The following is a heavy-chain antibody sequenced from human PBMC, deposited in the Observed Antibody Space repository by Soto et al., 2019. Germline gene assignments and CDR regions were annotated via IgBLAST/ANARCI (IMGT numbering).Heavy chain of an antibody. CDR2: IYYSGST. CDR1: GGSISSGDYY. CDR3: ARESGTDSSGYYEIAY. Sequence: QVQLQESCPGLVKPSQTLSLTCTVSGGSISSGDYYWSWIRQPPGKGLEWIGYIYYSGSTYYNPSLKSRVTISVDTSKSQFSLEPSSVTAADTAVYYCARESGTDSSGYYEIAYWGQGTLVTVSS. D-gene: IGHD3-22*01. J-gene: IGHJ4*02. V-gene: IGHV4-30-4*01.